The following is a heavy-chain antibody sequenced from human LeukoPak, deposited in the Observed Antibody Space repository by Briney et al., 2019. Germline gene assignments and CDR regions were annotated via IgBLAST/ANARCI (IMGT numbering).Heavy chain of an antibody. J-gene: IGHJ6*03. Sequence: GGSLRLSCAASGFTFDDYGMNWVRQAPGKGLEWVSGIYWRGGRTGYADSVKGRFTISRDNAKNSLYLQMNSLRAEDTAVYYCARNFMVRGVNHYYYYMDVWGKGTTVTISS. D-gene: IGHD3-10*01. CDR3: ARNFMVRGVNHYYYYMDV. CDR2: IYWRGGRT. V-gene: IGHV3-20*04. CDR1: GFTFDDYG.